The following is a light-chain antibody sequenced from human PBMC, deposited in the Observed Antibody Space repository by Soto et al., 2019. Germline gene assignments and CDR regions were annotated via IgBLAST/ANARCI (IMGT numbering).Light chain of an antibody. V-gene: IGLV1-40*01. CDR3: QSYDASLSGYV. CDR1: SSNIGGGYD. J-gene: IGLJ1*01. CDR2: GKN. Sequence: QSVLTQPPSVSEAPGQRVTISCTGSSSNIGGGYDVHWFQQLPGTAPKLLFYGKNNRPSGVSDRFSGSTSGTSASLAITGLQTEDEADYYCQSYDASLSGYVFGTGTKVTVL.